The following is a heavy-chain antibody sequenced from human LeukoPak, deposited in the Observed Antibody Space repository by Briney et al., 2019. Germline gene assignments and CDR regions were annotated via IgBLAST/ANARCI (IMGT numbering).Heavy chain of an antibody. Sequence: SETLSLTCTVSGGSISISTYYWGWIRQPPGKGLEWIGGFYYTGNTYYNPSLRSRVTISVDTSKNQFSLRLSSVTAADTAVYYCVGWGLSETYVIFDYWGQGTLVTVSS. D-gene: IGHD3-10*01. V-gene: IGHV4-39*07. CDR2: FYYTGNT. CDR3: VGWGLSETYVIFDY. J-gene: IGHJ4*02. CDR1: GGSISISTYY.